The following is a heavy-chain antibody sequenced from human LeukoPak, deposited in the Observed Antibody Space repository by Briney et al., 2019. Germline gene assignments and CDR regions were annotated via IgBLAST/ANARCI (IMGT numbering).Heavy chain of an antibody. Sequence: ASVKVSCKASGFTFINYYIHWVRQRPGQGLEWMGWINPNSGGTNYAQKFQGRVTMTRDTSISTAYMELSRLTSDDTAVYYCARDAIVRDYSNSDYWGQGTLVTVSS. D-gene: IGHD4-11*01. CDR2: INPNSGGT. J-gene: IGHJ4*02. CDR1: GFTFINYY. CDR3: ARDAIVRDYSNSDY. V-gene: IGHV1-2*02.